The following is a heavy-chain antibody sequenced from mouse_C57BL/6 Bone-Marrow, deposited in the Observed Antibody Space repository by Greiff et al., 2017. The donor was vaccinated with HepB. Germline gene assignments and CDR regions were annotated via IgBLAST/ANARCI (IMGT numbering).Heavy chain of an antibody. CDR2: IWSDGST. CDR1: GFSLTSYG. J-gene: IGHJ1*03. Sequence: QVQLQQSGPGLVAPSQSLSITCTVLGFSLTSYGVHWVRQPPGKGLEWLVVIWSDGSTTYNSALKSRLSISKDNSKSQVFLKMNSLQTDDTAMYYWARAPIYYGKSYWYFDVWGTGTTVTVSS. D-gene: IGHD2-1*01. CDR3: ARAPIYYGKSYWYFDV. V-gene: IGHV2-6*03.